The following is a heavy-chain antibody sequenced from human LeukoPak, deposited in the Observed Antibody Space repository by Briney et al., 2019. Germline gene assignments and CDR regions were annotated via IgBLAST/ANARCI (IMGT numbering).Heavy chain of an antibody. J-gene: IGHJ4*02. CDR3: ARSLSTSPHIYFDY. Sequence: ASVKVSCKASGYTFTSYGISWVRQAPGQGLEWMGWISAYNGNTNYAQKLQGRVTMTTDTSTSTAYMGLRSLRSDDTAVYYCARSLSTSPHIYFDYWGQGTLVTVSS. CDR1: GYTFTSYG. CDR2: ISAYNGNT. V-gene: IGHV1-18*04.